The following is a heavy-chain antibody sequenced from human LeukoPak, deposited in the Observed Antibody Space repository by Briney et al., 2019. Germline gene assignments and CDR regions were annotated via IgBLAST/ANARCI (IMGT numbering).Heavy chain of an antibody. CDR1: GFTFSSYS. CDR3: ARRVGYSSSSAEGYFDY. D-gene: IGHD6-6*01. Sequence: PGGPLRLSCAASGFTFSSYSMNWVRQAPGKGLEWVSSISSSSSYIYYADSVKGRFTISRDNAKNSLYLQMNSLRAEDTAVYYCARRVGYSSSSAEGYFDYWGQGTLVTVSS. V-gene: IGHV3-21*01. J-gene: IGHJ4*02. CDR2: ISSSSSYI.